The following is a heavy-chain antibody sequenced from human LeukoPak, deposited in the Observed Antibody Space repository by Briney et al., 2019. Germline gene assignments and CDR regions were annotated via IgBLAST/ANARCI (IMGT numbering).Heavy chain of an antibody. D-gene: IGHD3-10*01. V-gene: IGHV3-53*01. CDR2: IYSGGST. Sequence: GGSLRLSCAASGFTVSSNYMSWVRQAPGKGLEWVSVIYSGGSTYYADSVKGRFTISRDTTKNSLYLQMNSLRAEDTAVYYCARERTPKPYYGSGTYDRYFDHWGQGTLVTVSS. J-gene: IGHJ4*02. CDR1: GFTVSSNY. CDR3: ARERTPKPYYGSGTYDRYFDH.